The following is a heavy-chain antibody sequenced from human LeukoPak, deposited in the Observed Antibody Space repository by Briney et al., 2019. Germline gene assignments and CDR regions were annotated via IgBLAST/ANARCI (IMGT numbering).Heavy chain of an antibody. D-gene: IGHD4-11*01. Sequence: GASVKVSCKASGYTFTGYYIHWVRQAPGQGLEWMGWINPNSGGKNYAKKFRGRVTMTRDTSISTAYMELSRLTSDDTAVYYCARDAIVRDYSNSDYWGQGTLVTVSS. J-gene: IGHJ4*02. CDR3: ARDAIVRDYSNSDY. CDR2: INPNSGGK. CDR1: GYTFTGYY. V-gene: IGHV1-2*02.